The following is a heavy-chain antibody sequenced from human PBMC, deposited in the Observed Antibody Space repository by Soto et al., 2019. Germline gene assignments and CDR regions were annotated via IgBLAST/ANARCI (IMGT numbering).Heavy chain of an antibody. D-gene: IGHD2-15*01. J-gene: IGHJ4*02. CDR2: IYYSGST. CDR3: ARRTCSGGSCPFDY. CDR1: GGSISSYY. Sequence: SETLSLTCTVSGGSISSYYWSWIRQPPGKGLEWIGYIYYSGSTNYNPPLKSRVTISVDTSKNQFSLKLSSVTAADTAVYYCARRTCSGGSCPFDYWGQGTLVTVSS. V-gene: IGHV4-59*01.